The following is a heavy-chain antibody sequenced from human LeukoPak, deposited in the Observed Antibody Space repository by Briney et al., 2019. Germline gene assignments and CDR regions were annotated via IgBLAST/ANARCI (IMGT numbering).Heavy chain of an antibody. CDR3: AKDSLDY. V-gene: IGHV3-23*01. J-gene: IGHJ4*02. CDR2: ISGSGGST. CDR1: GFKFSDHY. Sequence: GGSLRLSCAASGFKFSDHYIDWVRQAPGKGLEWVSAISGSGGSTYYADSVKGRFTISRDNSKNTLYLQMNSLRAEDTAVYYCAKDSLDYWGQGTLVTVSS.